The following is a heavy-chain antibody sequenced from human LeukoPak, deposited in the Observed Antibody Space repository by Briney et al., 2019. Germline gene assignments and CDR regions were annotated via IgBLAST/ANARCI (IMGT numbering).Heavy chain of an antibody. J-gene: IGHJ4*02. D-gene: IGHD3-16*02. V-gene: IGHV4-4*07. CDR2: IYTSGST. CDR1: GGSMKNYY. Sequence: PSETLSLTCTVSGGSMKNYYWSWIRQPAGKEPEWSGRIYTSGSTNDNPSLKSRVDMSIDMSKNQFSLQMTSVTAADTAVYYCAREFYDYVWGSYRFDYWGQGILVTVSS. CDR3: AREFYDYVWGSYRFDY.